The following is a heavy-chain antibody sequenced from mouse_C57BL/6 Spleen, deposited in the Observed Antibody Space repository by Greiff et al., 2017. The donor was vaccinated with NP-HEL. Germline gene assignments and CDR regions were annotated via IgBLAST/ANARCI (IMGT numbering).Heavy chain of an antibody. CDR1: GYAFSSYW. V-gene: IGHV1-80*01. Sequence: VKLQQSGAELVKPGASVKISCKASGYAFSSYWMNWVKQRPGKGLEWIGQIYPGDGDTNYNGKFKGKATLTADKSSSTAYMQLSSLTSEDSAVYFCARGVATRDAMDYWGKGTSVTVSS. D-gene: IGHD1-1*01. CDR3: ARGVATRDAMDY. CDR2: IYPGDGDT. J-gene: IGHJ4*01.